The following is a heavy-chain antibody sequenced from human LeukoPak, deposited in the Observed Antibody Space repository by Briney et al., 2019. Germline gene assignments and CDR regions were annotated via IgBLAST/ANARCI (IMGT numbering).Heavy chain of an antibody. CDR2: INHSGST. J-gene: IGHJ4*02. V-gene: IGHV4-34*01. CDR3: EREGSGGSCYPDY. Sequence: PSETLSLTCAVYGASFSVYYWSWIRQPPGKWLEWIGEINHSGSTNYNPSLKSRVTISVDTSKNQFSLKLSSVTAADTAVYYCEREGSGGSCYPDYWGQGTLVTVSS. CDR1: GASFSVYY. D-gene: IGHD2-15*01.